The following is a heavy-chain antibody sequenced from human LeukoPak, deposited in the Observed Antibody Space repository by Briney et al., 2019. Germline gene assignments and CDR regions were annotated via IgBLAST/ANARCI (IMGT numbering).Heavy chain of an antibody. CDR3: AREYTTSSTAFDI. CDR1: GGSLNDHY. Sequence: PSETLSLTCAVYGGSLNDHYWSWIRQSPGNGLEWIGEISHSGSTNYNPSLKSRVTISVDTSKNQFSLKLSSMTAADTAVYYCAREYTTSSTAFDIWGQGTRVTVSS. V-gene: IGHV4-34*01. D-gene: IGHD6-6*01. CDR2: ISHSGST. J-gene: IGHJ3*02.